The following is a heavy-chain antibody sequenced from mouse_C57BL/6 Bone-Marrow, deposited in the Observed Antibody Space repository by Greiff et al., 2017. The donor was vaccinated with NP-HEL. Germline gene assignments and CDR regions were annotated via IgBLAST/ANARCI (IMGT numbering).Heavy chain of an antibody. D-gene: IGHD1-1*01. V-gene: IGHV5-9-1*02. Sequence: EVQLVESGEGLVKPGGSLKLSCAASGFTFSSYAMSWVRQTPEKRLEWVAYISSGGDYIYYADTVKGRFTISRDNARNTLYLQMSSLKSEDTAMYYCTREQITTVVAHWYFDVWGTGTTVTVSS. CDR1: GFTFSSYA. CDR2: ISSGGDYI. CDR3: TREQITTVVAHWYFDV. J-gene: IGHJ1*03.